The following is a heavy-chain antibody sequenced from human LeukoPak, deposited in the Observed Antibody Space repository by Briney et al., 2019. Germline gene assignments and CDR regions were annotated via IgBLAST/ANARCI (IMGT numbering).Heavy chain of an antibody. V-gene: IGHV1-18*01. CDR1: GYTFTSYG. J-gene: IGHJ6*03. Sequence: ASVKVSCKASGYTFTSYGISLVRQAPGQGLEWMGWISAYNGNSNYAQKLQGRVTMTTDTSTSTAYMELRSLRSDDTAVYYCARSPPPYCSSTSCYVSEDYYYYMDVWGKGTTVTVSS. CDR2: ISAYNGNS. D-gene: IGHD2-2*01. CDR3: ARSPPPYCSSTSCYVSEDYYYYMDV.